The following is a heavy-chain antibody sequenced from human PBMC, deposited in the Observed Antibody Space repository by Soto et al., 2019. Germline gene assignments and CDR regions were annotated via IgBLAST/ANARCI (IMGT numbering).Heavy chain of an antibody. Sequence: SETLSLTCTVSGGSVSSGSYYWSWIRQPPGKGLEWIGYIYYSGSTNYNPPLKSRVTISVDTSKNQFSLKLSSVTAADTAVYYCARERGRGITIFGEVYGMDVWGQGTTVTVSS. CDR1: GGSVSSGSYY. D-gene: IGHD3-3*01. CDR2: IYYSGST. J-gene: IGHJ6*02. V-gene: IGHV4-61*01. CDR3: ARERGRGITIFGEVYGMDV.